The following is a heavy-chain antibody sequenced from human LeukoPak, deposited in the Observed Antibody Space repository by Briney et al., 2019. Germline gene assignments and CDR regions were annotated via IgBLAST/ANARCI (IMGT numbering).Heavy chain of an antibody. CDR2: ITSGGHI. D-gene: IGHD3-22*01. CDR3: ARGAEYYYDSSGYFPFDY. CDR1: GFTFSSYS. J-gene: IGHJ4*02. Sequence: GGSLRLSCAASGFTFSSYSMNWVRQAPGKGLEWVSSITSGGHIYYPDSLKGRFTISRDNAKNSLYLQMNSLRAEDTAIYYCARGAEYYYDSSGYFPFDYWGQGTLVTVSS. V-gene: IGHV3-21*01.